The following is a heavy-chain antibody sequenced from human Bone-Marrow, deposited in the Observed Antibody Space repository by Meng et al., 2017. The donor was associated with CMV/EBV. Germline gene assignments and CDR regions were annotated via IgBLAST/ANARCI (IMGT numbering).Heavy chain of an antibody. CDR1: GFSLSNARMG. CDR3: ARIGVAAPDSNLFDP. D-gene: IGHD6-13*01. Sequence: SGPTLVKPTETLTLTCTVSGFSLSNARMGVSWIRQPPGKALEWLAHIFSNDEKSYSTSLKSRLTIPKDTSKSPVVLTMTNMDPGDTATYYCARIGVAAPDSNLFDPWGQGTLVTVSS. V-gene: IGHV2-26*01. J-gene: IGHJ5*02. CDR2: IFSNDEK.